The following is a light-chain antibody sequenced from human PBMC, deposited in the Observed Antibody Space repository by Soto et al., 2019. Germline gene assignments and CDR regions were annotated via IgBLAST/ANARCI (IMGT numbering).Light chain of an antibody. Sequence: DIQMTQSPSSLSTSVGDRVTITCRASQAISNYLAWYQRKPGNVPKLLIYAASTLQSGVPSRFSGSGSGTDFTLPISSLQHEDVATYYCQRDDSAPYTFGQGTKLEIK. CDR3: QRDDSAPYT. J-gene: IGKJ2*01. CDR1: QAISNY. CDR2: AAS. V-gene: IGKV1-27*01.